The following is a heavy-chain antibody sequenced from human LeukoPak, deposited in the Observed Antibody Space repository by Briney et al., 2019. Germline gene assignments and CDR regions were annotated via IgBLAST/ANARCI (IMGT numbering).Heavy chain of an antibody. CDR2: ISSWGSYI. D-gene: IGHD3-10*02. V-gene: IGHV3-21*01. CDR1: AFTLSSYS. Sequence: GGSLRLSCAASAFTLSSYSVNWVREAPGEGLEWVSSISSWGSYIYYADSVKGRFTISRDNAKNSLYLQMNSQRAEDTGVYFCAELGITMIGGVWGKETTVTISS. J-gene: IGHJ6*04. CDR3: AELGITMIGGV.